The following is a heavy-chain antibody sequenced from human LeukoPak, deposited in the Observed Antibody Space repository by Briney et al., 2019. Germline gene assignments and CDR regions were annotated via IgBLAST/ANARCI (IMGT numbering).Heavy chain of an antibody. V-gene: IGHV1-46*01. Sequence: GESLKISCKGSGYAFTSYYMHWVRQAPGQGLEWMGIINPSGGSTSYAQKFQGRVTMTRDMSTSTVYMELSSLRSEDTAMYYCARDVNRIAARPYYYYYMDVWGKGTTVTVSS. CDR2: INPSGGST. D-gene: IGHD6-6*01. J-gene: IGHJ6*03. CDR3: ARDVNRIAARPYYYYYMDV. CDR1: GYAFTSYY.